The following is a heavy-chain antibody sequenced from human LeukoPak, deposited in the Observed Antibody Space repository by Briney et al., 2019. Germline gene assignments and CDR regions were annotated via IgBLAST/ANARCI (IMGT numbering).Heavy chain of an antibody. V-gene: IGHV1-2*02. CDR1: GYTFTGYY. CDR3: ARDPPDIVVVPAARDAY. CDR2: INPNSGGT. J-gene: IGHJ4*02. D-gene: IGHD2-2*01. Sequence: ASVKVSCKASGYTFTGYYMHWVRQAPGQGLEWMGWINPNSGGTNYAQKFQGRVTMTRDTSISTAYMGLSRLRSDDTAVYYCARDPPDIVVVPAARDAYWGQGTLVTVSS.